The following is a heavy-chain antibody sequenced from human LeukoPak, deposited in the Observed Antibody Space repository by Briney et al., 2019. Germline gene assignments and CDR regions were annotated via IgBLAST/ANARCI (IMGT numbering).Heavy chain of an antibody. CDR1: GFTFSSYE. CDR2: IYSGGST. CDR3: ARDYGGNLGY. V-gene: IGHV3-53*01. D-gene: IGHD4-23*01. J-gene: IGHJ4*02. Sequence: PGGSLRLSCAASGFTFSSYEMNWVRQAPGKGLEWVSVIYSGGSTYYADSVKGRFTISRDNSRNTLYLQMNSLRAEDTAVYYCARDYGGNLGYWGQGTLVTVSS.